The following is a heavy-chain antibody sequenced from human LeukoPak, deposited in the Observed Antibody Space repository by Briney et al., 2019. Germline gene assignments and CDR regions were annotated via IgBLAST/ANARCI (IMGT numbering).Heavy chain of an antibody. D-gene: IGHD1-26*01. CDR3: ARDVGGSLDY. CDR1: GFTFSTYL. V-gene: IGHV3-7*01. Sequence: PGGSLRLFCAASGFTFSTYLMAWVRQAPGKGLEGVAKIKGDESAKHQADSVKGRFTISSDNAQHSVYLQMSSLSGEDTAVYYCARDVGGSLDYWGQGTLVTVSS. CDR2: IKGDESAK. J-gene: IGHJ4*02.